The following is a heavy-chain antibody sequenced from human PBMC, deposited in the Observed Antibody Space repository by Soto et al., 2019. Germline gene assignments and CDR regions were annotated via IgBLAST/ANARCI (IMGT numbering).Heavy chain of an antibody. Sequence: QVHLLQSGAEVKKPGSSVKVSCKASGGSFSTYAINWLLQAPGQGLEWMGGIIPLFGTENYAQNFQDRFTFTADKSTTTAYMEVRSLTSEDTAVYYCATGFGSGPLAHYFDYWGQGTLVTVSS. D-gene: IGHD3-3*01. V-gene: IGHV1-69*06. CDR2: IIPLFGTE. CDR3: ATGFGSGPLAHYFDY. CDR1: GGSFSTYA. J-gene: IGHJ4*01.